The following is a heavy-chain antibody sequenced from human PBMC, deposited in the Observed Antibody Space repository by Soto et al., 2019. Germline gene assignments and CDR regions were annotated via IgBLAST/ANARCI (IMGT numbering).Heavy chain of an antibody. V-gene: IGHV1-18*01. CDR3: ARQGSWPYYYYGLDV. CDR1: GYTFTTSG. CDR2: ISTYNGDT. J-gene: IGHJ6*02. D-gene: IGHD1-26*01. Sequence: QVQLVQSGPEVKKPGASVKVSCEAPGYTFTTSGISWVLQAPGQGLEWMGWISTYNGDTNSAQKFQGRVTMTADTSTGTVYMELMSLKSDDTAVYYCARQGSWPYYYYGLDVWGQGTTVTVSS.